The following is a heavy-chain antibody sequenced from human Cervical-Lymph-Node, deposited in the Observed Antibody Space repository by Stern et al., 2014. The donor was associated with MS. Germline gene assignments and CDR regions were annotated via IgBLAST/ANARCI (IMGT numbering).Heavy chain of an antibody. CDR1: GFTFSTYA. CDR3: ARVLVGRTDFHYYYGLDV. J-gene: IGHJ6*02. Sequence: VQLVESGGGVVQPGTSLRLSCSASGFTFSTYAMHWVRQAPGKGLEWVAVISSEGSKKHCAESMQGRFTISRDNSKNTVDLQMSSLRPEDTAVYYCARVLVGRTDFHYYYGLDVWGQGTTVTVSS. V-gene: IGHV3-30-3*01. D-gene: IGHD1-26*01. CDR2: ISSEGSKK.